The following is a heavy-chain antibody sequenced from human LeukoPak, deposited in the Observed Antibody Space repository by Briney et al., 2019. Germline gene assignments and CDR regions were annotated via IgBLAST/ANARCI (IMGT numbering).Heavy chain of an antibody. J-gene: IGHJ4*02. CDR2: MNPSDAGT. Sequence: ASVKVSCKASGYTFTSHYIHWVRQAPGQGFEWMGIMNPSDAGTNYVLKFQGRVTMTRDTSISTAYMELSRLRSDDTAVYYCARVRGYYYDSSGYSPRVYYFDYWGQGTLVTVSS. CDR1: GYTFTSHY. CDR3: ARVRGYYYDSSGYSPRVYYFDY. D-gene: IGHD3-22*01. V-gene: IGHV1-46*01.